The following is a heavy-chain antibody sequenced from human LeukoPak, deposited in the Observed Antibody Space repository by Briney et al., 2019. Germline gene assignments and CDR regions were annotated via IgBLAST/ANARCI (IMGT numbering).Heavy chain of an antibody. J-gene: IGHJ4*02. CDR3: ARETPGAGHFDY. D-gene: IGHD7-27*01. CDR2: IYYSGGT. Sequence: SSETLSLTCTVSGGSISSYYWMWIRQPPGKGLEWIGYIYYSGGTHYNPSLKSRVTMLVDTSKNQFSLKLTAVTAADTAVYYCARETPGAGHFDYWGQGSLVTVSS. V-gene: IGHV4-59*01. CDR1: GGSISSYY.